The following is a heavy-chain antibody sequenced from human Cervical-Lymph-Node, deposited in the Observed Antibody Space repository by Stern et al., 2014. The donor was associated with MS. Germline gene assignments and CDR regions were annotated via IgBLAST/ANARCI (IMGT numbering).Heavy chain of an antibody. V-gene: IGHV4-30-4*01. J-gene: IGHJ4*02. D-gene: IGHD4-23*01. CDR2: MFYIGSS. CDR1: GASISSGDYS. Sequence: QVQLQESGPGLLRPSQTLSLTCTVPGASISSGDYSWSWIRQPPGKGLEWIGYMFYIGSSHYSPSLKSRVTISLDTSKKQFSLRLTSLTVADTAVYYCARDHDYGGNSMGFDLWDLGTLVTVSS. CDR3: ARDHDYGGNSMGFDL.